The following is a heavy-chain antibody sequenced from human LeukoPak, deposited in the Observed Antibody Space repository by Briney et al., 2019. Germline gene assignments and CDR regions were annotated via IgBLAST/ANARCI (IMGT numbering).Heavy chain of an antibody. J-gene: IGHJ6*02. Sequence: GGSLRLSCAASRFTFSSYGMNWVGQAPGKGLEWVTVISYDAINKYYADSVKGRFTISRDNSKNTLYLQMISLTTEDTAVYYCAKERYPGFGYYYGMDVWGQGTTVTVSS. CDR1: RFTFSSYG. D-gene: IGHD3-3*01. V-gene: IGHV3-30*18. CDR3: AKERYPGFGYYYGMDV. CDR2: ISYDAINK.